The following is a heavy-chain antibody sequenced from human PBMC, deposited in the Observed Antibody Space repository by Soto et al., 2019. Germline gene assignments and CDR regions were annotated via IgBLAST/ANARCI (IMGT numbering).Heavy chain of an antibody. CDR3: AATTATYDILTVAFDY. CDR2: IVVGSGNT. D-gene: IGHD3-9*01. CDR1: GFTFTSSA. V-gene: IGHV1-58*02. J-gene: IGHJ4*02. Sequence: SVKVSCKASGFTFTSSAMQWVRQARGQRLEWIGWIVVGSGNTNYAQKFQERVTITRDMSTSTAYMELSSLRSEDTAVYYCAATTATYDILTVAFDYWGQGTLVTVSS.